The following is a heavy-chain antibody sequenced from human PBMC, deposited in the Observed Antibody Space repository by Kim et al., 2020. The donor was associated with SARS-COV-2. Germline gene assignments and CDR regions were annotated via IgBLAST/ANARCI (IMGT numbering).Heavy chain of an antibody. Sequence: GGSLRLSCAASGFTFGDYAMHWVRQAPGKGLEWVSGISWNSGSIGYADSVKGRFTISRDNAKNSLYLQMNSLRAEDTALYYCAKDYGPSGRGYYFDYWGQGTLVTVSS. CDR2: ISWNSGSI. V-gene: IGHV3-9*01. CDR1: GFTFGDYA. J-gene: IGHJ4*02. CDR3: AKDYGPSGRGYYFDY. D-gene: IGHD1-26*01.